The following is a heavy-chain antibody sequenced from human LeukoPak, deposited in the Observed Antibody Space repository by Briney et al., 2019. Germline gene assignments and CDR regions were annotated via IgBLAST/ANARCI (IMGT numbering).Heavy chain of an antibody. D-gene: IGHD5-18*01. CDR2: FDPEDGET. J-gene: IGHJ5*02. Sequence: ASVKVSCKVSGCTLTELSMHWVRQAPGKGLEWMGGFDPEDGETIYAQKFQGRVTMTEDTSTDTAYMELSSLRSEDTAVYYCASGGGYSYAYNWFDPWGQGTLVTVSS. CDR3: ASGGGYSYAYNWFDP. V-gene: IGHV1-24*01. CDR1: GCTLTELS.